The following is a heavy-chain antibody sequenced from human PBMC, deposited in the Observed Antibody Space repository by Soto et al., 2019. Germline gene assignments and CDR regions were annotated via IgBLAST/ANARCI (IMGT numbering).Heavy chain of an antibody. CDR1: GFMFSSAW. V-gene: IGHV3-15*01. J-gene: IGHJ4*02. CDR3: VEGWNDF. D-gene: IGHD1-1*01. CDR2: IKSKVDGGAR. Sequence: EVQMVQSGGDLVKPGGSLRLSCVTSGFMFSSAWMSWVRQAPGKGLEWVARIKSKVDGGARDYAAPVKGRFTISRDDSKNTVYLQMNSLSAEDTAVYYCVEGWNDFWGQGTLVTVSS.